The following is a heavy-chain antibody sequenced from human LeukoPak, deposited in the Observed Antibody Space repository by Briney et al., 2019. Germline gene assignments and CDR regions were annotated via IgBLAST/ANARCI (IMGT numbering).Heavy chain of an antibody. D-gene: IGHD2-2*01. Sequence: GGSLRLSCAASGFTFSNDWMCWVRQAPGKGLEWVANINQDESKKYYADSVKGRFTISRDNAKNSLYLQMSSLTAEDTAIYYCVRDHAYRADYWGQGTLVTVSS. J-gene: IGHJ4*02. CDR2: INQDESKK. CDR3: VRDHAYRADY. V-gene: IGHV3-7*01. CDR1: GFTFSNDW.